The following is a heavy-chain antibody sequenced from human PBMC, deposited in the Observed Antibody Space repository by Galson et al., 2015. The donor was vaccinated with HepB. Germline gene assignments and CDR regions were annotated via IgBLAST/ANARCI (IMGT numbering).Heavy chain of an antibody. CDR2: IIPMFGTA. V-gene: IGHV1-69*13. J-gene: IGHJ4*02. Sequence: SVKVSCKASGGTLRRYAISWVRQAPGQGLEWMGGIIPMFGTANYAQKFQGRVTITADESTSTAYMELSSLRSEDTAVHYCARGPPYYYDTSGSEGEYWGQGTLVTVSS. CDR1: GGTLRRYA. CDR3: ARGPPYYYDTSGSEGEY. D-gene: IGHD3-22*01.